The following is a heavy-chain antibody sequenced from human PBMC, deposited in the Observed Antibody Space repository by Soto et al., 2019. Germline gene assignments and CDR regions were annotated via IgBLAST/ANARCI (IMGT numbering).Heavy chain of an antibody. Sequence: GGSLRLSCAASGFTFSSYSMNWVRQAPGKGLEWVSSISSSSSYIYYADSVKGRFTISRDNAKNSLYLQMNSPRAEDTAVYYCARDPPLYGMDVWGQGTTVTVSS. CDR3: ARDPPLYGMDV. J-gene: IGHJ6*02. CDR2: ISSSSSYI. V-gene: IGHV3-21*01. CDR1: GFTFSSYS.